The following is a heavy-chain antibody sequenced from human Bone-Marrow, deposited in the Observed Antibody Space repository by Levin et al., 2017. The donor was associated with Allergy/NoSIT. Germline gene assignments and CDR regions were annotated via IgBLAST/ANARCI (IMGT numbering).Heavy chain of an antibody. Sequence: SETLSLTCAVYGGSFSGYYWSWIRQPPGKGLEWIGEINHSGSTNYNPSLKSRVTISVDTSKNQFSLKLSSVTAADTAVYYCARGPGGGNYHGGAYYYGMDVWGQGTTVTVSS. CDR1: GGSFSGYY. CDR2: INHSGST. V-gene: IGHV4-34*01. CDR3: ARGPGGGNYHGGAYYYGMDV. D-gene: IGHD5-24*01. J-gene: IGHJ6*02.